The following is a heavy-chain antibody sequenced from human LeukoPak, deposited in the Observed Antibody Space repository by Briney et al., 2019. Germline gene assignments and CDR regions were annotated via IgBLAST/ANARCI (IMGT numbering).Heavy chain of an antibody. V-gene: IGHV1-69*01. Sequence: SSVKVSCKASGGTFSSYSISWVRQAPGQGLEWMGGVIPIFGTANYAQKFQGRVTITADESTSTAYMELSSLRSEDPAVYYCAREVACYGSGSYAFDIWGQGTMVTVSS. CDR3: AREVACYGSGSYAFDI. CDR1: GGTFSSYS. CDR2: VIPIFGTA. D-gene: IGHD3-10*01. J-gene: IGHJ3*02.